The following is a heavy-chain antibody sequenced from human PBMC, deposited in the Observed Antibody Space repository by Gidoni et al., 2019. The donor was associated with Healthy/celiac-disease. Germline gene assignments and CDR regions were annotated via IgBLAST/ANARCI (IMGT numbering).Heavy chain of an antibody. D-gene: IGHD4-17*01. CDR2: YDGSNK. Sequence: YDGSNKYYADSVKGRFTISRDNSKNTLYLQMNSLRAEDTAVYYCARPGQNYGGNEFDYWGQGTLVTVSS. CDR3: ARPGQNYGGNEFDY. V-gene: IGHV3-30-3*01. J-gene: IGHJ4*02.